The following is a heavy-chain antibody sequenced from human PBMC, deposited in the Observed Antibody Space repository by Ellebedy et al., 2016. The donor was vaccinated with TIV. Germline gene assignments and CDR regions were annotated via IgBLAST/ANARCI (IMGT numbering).Heavy chain of an antibody. D-gene: IGHD4-17*01. CDR3: ARANTVTIGYHGMDV. Sequence: MPSETLSLTCTVSGGSIINYYWSWIRQPPGKGLEWIGYIYYSGSTNYNPSLKSRVTISVDTSKNQFSLKLSSVTAADTAVYYCARANTVTIGYHGMDVWGQGTTVTVSS. CDR2: IYYSGST. CDR1: GGSIINYY. J-gene: IGHJ6*02. V-gene: IGHV4-59*01.